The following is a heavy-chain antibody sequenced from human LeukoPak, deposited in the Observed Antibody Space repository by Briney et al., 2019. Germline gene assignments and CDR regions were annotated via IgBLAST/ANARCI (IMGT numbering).Heavy chain of an antibody. D-gene: IGHD6-19*01. J-gene: IGHJ6*03. CDR2: IRSKANSYAT. CDR1: GFTFSGSA. V-gene: IGHV3-73*01. Sequence: PGGSLRLSCTASGFTFSGSAMHWVRQASGKGLEWVGRIRSKANSYATVYAASVKGRFTISRDDSKNTAYLQMNSLKTEDTAVYYCAKGGHVWTEWLVHDFDYYYYMDVWGKGTTVTVSS. CDR3: AKGGHVWTEWLVHDFDYYYYMDV.